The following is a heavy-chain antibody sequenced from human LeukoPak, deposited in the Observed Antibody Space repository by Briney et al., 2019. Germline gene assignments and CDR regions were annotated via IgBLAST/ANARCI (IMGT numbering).Heavy chain of an antibody. J-gene: IGHJ1*01. Sequence: PGGSLRLSCSASGFTFNSYSMHWVRQAPGKGLEYVSAISGSGGSTYYADSVKGRFTISRDNSKNTLYLQMNSLRAEDTAVYYCARGRSGGWYVYQPPLQHWGQGTLVTVSS. D-gene: IGHD6-19*01. CDR2: ISGSGGST. V-gene: IGHV3-64*04. CDR1: GFTFNSYS. CDR3: ARGRSGGWYVYQPPLQH.